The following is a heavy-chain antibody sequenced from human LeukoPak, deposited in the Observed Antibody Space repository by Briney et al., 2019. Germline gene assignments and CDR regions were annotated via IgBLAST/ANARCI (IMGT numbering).Heavy chain of an antibody. CDR2: IYYSGST. Sequence: SETLSLTCTVSGYSISSGYYWGWIRQPPGKGLEWIGYIYYSGSTYYNPSLKSRVTISVDTSKNQFSLKLSSVTAADTAVNYCASGEWIVGYFHHWGQGTLVTVSS. CDR3: ASGEWIVGYFHH. V-gene: IGHV4-38-2*02. J-gene: IGHJ1*01. CDR1: GYSISSGYY. D-gene: IGHD2-15*01.